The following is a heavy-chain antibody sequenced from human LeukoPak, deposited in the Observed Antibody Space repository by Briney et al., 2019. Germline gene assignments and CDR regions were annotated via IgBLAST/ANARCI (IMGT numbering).Heavy chain of an antibody. CDR2: TYYRSKWYK. CDR3: ARVRGDSSSSYFDY. CDR1: GDSVSSNSAA. V-gene: IGHV6-1*01. Sequence: SQTLSLTCAISGDSVSSNSAAWNWIRQSPSRGLEWLGRTYYRSKWYKYYAVSVKSRITINPDTSKNQFSLQLNSVTPEDTAVYYCARVRGDSSSSYFDYWGQGTLVTVSS. J-gene: IGHJ4*02. D-gene: IGHD6-6*01.